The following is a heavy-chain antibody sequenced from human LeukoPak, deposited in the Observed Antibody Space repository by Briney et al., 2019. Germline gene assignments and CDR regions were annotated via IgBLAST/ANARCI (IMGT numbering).Heavy chain of an antibody. Sequence: ASVKVSCKASGYTFTGYYMHWVRQAPGQGLGWMGWINPNSGGTNYAQKFQGRVTMTRDTSISTAYMELSRLRSDDTAVYYCARAPAYYEDSSGYYYTTWGQGTLVTVSS. D-gene: IGHD3-22*01. CDR2: INPNSGGT. CDR1: GYTFTGYY. V-gene: IGHV1-2*02. J-gene: IGHJ4*02. CDR3: ARAPAYYEDSSGYYYTT.